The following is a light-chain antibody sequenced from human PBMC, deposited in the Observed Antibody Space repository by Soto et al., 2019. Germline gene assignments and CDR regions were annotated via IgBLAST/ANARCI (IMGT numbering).Light chain of an antibody. Sequence: QSALTQPASVSGSPGQSITISCTGTSSDVGGYNYVSWYQQHPGKAPKLMIYEVSNRPSGVSNRFSGSKSGNTASLTISGLQAEEEADYYCSSYTSSRTLVFGGGTKLTVL. V-gene: IGLV2-14*01. CDR2: EVS. J-gene: IGLJ2*01. CDR1: SSDVGGYNY. CDR3: SSYTSSRTLV.